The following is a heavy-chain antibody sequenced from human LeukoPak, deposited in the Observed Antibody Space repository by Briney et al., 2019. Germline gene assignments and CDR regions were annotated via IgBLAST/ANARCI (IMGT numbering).Heavy chain of an antibody. D-gene: IGHD6-13*01. V-gene: IGHV1-69*06. Sequence: ASVKVSCKASGGTFSSYAISWVRQAPGQGLEWMGGIIPIFGTANYAQKFQGRVTITADKSTSTAYMELSSLRSEDTAVYYCARDKVWSSSWYGMRPYNWFDPWGQGTLVTVSS. J-gene: IGHJ5*02. CDR3: ARDKVWSSSWYGMRPYNWFDP. CDR2: IIPIFGTA. CDR1: GGTFSSYA.